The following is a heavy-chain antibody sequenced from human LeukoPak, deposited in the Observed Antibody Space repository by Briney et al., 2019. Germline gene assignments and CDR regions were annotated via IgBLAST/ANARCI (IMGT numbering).Heavy chain of an antibody. CDR2: INPNSGGT. J-gene: IGHJ4*02. Sequence: GASVKVSCKASGYTFTGYYMHWVRQAPGQGLEWMGWINPNSGGTNYAQKFQGRVTTTRDTSISTAYMELSRLRSDDTAVYYCARVPPPPNYDFWSGSLLYYFDYWGQGTLVTVSS. CDR3: ARVPPPPNYDFWSGSLLYYFDY. CDR1: GYTFTGYY. V-gene: IGHV1-2*02. D-gene: IGHD3-3*01.